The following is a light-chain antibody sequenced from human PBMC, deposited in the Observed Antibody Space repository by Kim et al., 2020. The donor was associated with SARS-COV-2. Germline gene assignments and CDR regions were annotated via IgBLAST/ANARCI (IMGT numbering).Light chain of an antibody. CDR1: SGHSSYA. CDR3: QTWGTGILVV. J-gene: IGLJ2*01. CDR2: LNSDGSH. V-gene: IGLV4-69*01. Sequence: QPVLTQSPSASASLGASVKLTCTLSSGHSSYAIAWHQQQPEKGPRYLMKLNSDGSHSKGDGIPDRFSGSSSGAERYLTFSSLQSEDEADYYCQTWGTGILVVFGGGTQLAVL.